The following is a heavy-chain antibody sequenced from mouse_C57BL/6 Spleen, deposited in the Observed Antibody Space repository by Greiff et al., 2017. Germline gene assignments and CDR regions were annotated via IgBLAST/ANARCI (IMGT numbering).Heavy chain of an antibody. CDR1: GYSITSGYY. D-gene: IGHD2-5*01. V-gene: IGHV3-6*01. J-gene: IGHJ4*01. Sequence: VQLQQSGPGLVKPSQSLSLTCSVTGYSITSGYYWNWIRQFPGNKLEWMGYISYDGSNNYNPSLKNRISITRDTSKNQFFLKLNSVTTENTATYYCANSNVYAMDDWGQGTSVTVSS. CDR2: ISYDGSN. CDR3: ANSNVYAMDD.